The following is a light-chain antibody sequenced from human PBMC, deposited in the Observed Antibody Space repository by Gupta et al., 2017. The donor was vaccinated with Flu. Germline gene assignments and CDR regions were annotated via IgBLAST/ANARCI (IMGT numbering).Light chain of an antibody. CDR1: NIGSKS. CDR2: DDR. Sequence: SYLLTQPPSVSVAPGQTARITCGGNNIGSKSVHWYQQKPGQAPVLVVYDDRDRPSGIPERFSGSNSRPTATLTISRVEAGDEADYFCQVWDSSSDHMIFGGGTQLTVL. V-gene: IGLV3-21*02. CDR3: QVWDSSSDHMI. J-gene: IGLJ2*01.